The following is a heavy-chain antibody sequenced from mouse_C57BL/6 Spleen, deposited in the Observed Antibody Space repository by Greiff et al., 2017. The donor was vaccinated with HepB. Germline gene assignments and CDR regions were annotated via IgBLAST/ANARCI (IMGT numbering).Heavy chain of an antibody. CDR1: GYTFTSYG. CDR3: ARRDYGSSYYWYFDV. Sequence: QVQLQQSGAELARPGASVKLSCKASGYTFTSYGISWVKQRTGQGLEWIGEIYPRSGNTYYNEKFKGKATLTADKSSSTAYMELRSLTSEDSAVYFCARRDYGSSYYWYFDVWGTGTTVTVSS. V-gene: IGHV1-81*01. CDR2: IYPRSGNT. J-gene: IGHJ1*03. D-gene: IGHD1-1*01.